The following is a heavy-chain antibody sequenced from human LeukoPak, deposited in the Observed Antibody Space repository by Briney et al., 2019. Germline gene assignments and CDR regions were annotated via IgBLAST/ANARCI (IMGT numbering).Heavy chain of an antibody. D-gene: IGHD6-19*01. CDR2: NSGGT. CDR3: ARDAGAVAGNPDWYFDL. Sequence: NSGGTTYAQKFHGWVTMTRDTSISTAYMELSRLRSDDTAVYYCARDAGAVAGNPDWYFDLWGRGTLVTVSS. V-gene: IGHV1-2*04. J-gene: IGHJ2*01.